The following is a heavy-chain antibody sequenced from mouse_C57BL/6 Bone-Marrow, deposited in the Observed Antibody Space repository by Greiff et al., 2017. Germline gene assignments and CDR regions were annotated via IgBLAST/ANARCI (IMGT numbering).Heavy chain of an antibody. J-gene: IGHJ2*01. Sequence: QVQLQQSGAELARPGASVKLSCKASGYTFTSYGISWVKQRTGQGLEWIGEIYPRSGNTYYNEKFKGKATLTADKSSSTAYMELRSLTSEDSAVYFCARRGCSILYYFDYWGQGTTLTVSS. CDR3: ARRGCSILYYFDY. CDR1: GYTFTSYG. D-gene: IGHD3-3*01. V-gene: IGHV1-81*01. CDR2: IYPRSGNT.